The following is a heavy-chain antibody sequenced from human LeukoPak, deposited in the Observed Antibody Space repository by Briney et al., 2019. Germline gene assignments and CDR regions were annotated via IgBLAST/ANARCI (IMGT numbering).Heavy chain of an antibody. CDR1: GFTFSSYS. CDR2: ISSSSSTI. V-gene: IGHV3-48*04. D-gene: IGHD3-9*01. CDR3: TTTGSYFDWLFSGSFDY. Sequence: PGGSLRLSCAASGFTFSSYSMNWVRQAPGKGLEWVSYISSSSSTIYYADSVKGRFTISRDNAKNSLYLQMNSLRAEDTAVYYCTTTGSYFDWLFSGSFDYWGQGTLVTVSS. J-gene: IGHJ4*02.